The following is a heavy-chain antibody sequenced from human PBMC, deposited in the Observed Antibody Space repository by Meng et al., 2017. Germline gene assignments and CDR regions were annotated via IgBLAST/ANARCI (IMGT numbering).Heavy chain of an antibody. CDR1: GYTFTSYY. Sequence: ASVKVSCKASGYTFTSYYMHWVRQAPGQGLEWMGIINPSGGSTSYAQKFQGRVTMTRDTSTSTVYMELSSLRSEDTAVYYCARATAAGRHFDYWGQGTLVTGYS. D-gene: IGHD6-6*01. CDR2: INPSGGST. V-gene: IGHV1-46*01. CDR3: ARATAAGRHFDY. J-gene: IGHJ4*02.